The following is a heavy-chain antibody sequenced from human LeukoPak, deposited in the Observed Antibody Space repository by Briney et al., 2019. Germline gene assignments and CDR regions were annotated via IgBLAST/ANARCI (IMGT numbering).Heavy chain of an antibody. Sequence: SETLSLTCTVSGGSISSYYWSWIRQPAGKGLEWIGRIYTSGSTNYNPSLKSRVTMSVDTSKNQFSLKLSSVTAADTAVYYCARFAVSGDPYNWFDPWGQGTLVTVSS. CDR3: ARFAVSGDPYNWFDP. J-gene: IGHJ5*02. D-gene: IGHD3-10*01. CDR1: GGSISSYY. CDR2: IYTSGST. V-gene: IGHV4-4*07.